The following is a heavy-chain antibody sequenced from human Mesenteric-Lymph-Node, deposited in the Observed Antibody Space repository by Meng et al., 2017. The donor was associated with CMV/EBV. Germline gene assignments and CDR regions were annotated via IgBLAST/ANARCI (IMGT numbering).Heavy chain of an antibody. CDR2: ISPNTGDT. CDR3: GRGQQTFDP. J-gene: IGHJ5*02. Sequence: QVQLVQSGAEVKKPGASVKVSRKASGYSFTGYSIHWVRQAPGQGLEWMGRISPNTGDTIYEENFQGRVTMTRDTSINTAYMELSSLTSDDTAVYYCGRGQQTFDPWGQGTLVTVSS. D-gene: IGHD1-1*01. CDR1: GYSFTGYS. V-gene: IGHV1-2*06.